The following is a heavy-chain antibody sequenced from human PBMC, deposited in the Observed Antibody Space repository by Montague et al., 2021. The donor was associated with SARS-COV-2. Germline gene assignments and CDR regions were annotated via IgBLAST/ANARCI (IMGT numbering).Heavy chain of an antibody. CDR1: GGSISSYY. CDR3: ARRGAYSSGWYSGAFDI. CDR2: IYYSGST. D-gene: IGHD6-19*01. V-gene: IGHV4-59*08. J-gene: IGHJ3*02. Sequence: SETLSLTSTVSGGSISSYYWSWIRQPPGKGLEWIGYIYYSGSTNYNPSLKSRVTISVDTSKNQFSLMLSSVTAADTAVYYCARRGAYSSGWYSGAFDIWGQGTMVTVSS.